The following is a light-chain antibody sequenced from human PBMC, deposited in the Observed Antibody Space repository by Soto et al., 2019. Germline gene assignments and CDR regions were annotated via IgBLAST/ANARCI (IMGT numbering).Light chain of an antibody. CDR2: LNSDGSH. J-gene: IGLJ2*01. CDR3: QTWGSGIVV. Sequence: QLVLTQSPSAPASLGASVKLTCTLSSGHSNYAIAWHQQQSEKGPRYLMKLNSDGSHSKGDGIPDRFSGSSSGAERYLTISSLPSEDEADYYCQTWGSGIVVFGGGTKLTVL. V-gene: IGLV4-69*01. CDR1: SGHSNYA.